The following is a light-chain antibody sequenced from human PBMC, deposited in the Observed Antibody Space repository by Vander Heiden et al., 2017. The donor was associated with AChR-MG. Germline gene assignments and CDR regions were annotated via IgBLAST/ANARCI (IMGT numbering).Light chain of an antibody. CDR2: QDT. CDR1: EVRNNY. CDR3: QAWDTNIVV. Sequence: GLTQPPSVSVSPGQTATITCSGHEVRNNYVAWYQQRPGQSPLLVIHQDTRRPSGIPERFSGSNSGETATLIVSGAQPMDEGDYYCQAWDTNIVVFGGGTRLTVL. V-gene: IGLV3-1*01. J-gene: IGLJ2*01.